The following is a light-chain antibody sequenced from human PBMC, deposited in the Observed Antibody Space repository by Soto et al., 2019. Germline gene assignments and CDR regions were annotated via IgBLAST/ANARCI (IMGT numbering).Light chain of an antibody. CDR1: GSNIGNNI. J-gene: IGLJ2*01. CDR3: AVWDDSRVA. V-gene: IGLV1-44*01. CDR2: NNN. Sequence: QSVLTQPPSASGTPGQRVTLSCSGTGSNIGNNIVHWFQQLPGTAPKLLIYNNNQRPSGVPDRFSGSKSGTSASLAISGLQSDDEADYYCAVWDDSRVAFGGGTKLTVL.